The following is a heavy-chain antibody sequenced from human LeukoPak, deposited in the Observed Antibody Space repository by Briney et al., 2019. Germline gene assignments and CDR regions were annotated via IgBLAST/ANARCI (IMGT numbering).Heavy chain of an antibody. D-gene: IGHD3-22*01. V-gene: IGHV3-43D*04. CDR2: IIWDGNTK. Sequence: GGSLRLSCAASGFSFDDFAMHWVRPVPGKGLEWVSIIIWDGNTKYYADSVKGRFTISRENNRNFVYLQMNSLRTEDTAFYYRAKNFRSYYDSSGDPGNWFDSWGQGTLVTVSS. CDR3: AKNFRSYYDSSGDPGNWFDS. J-gene: IGHJ5*01. CDR1: GFSFDDFA.